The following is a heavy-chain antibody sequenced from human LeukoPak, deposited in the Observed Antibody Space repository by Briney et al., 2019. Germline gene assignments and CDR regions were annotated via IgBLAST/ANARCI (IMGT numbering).Heavy chain of an antibody. CDR1: GFTFSSYA. V-gene: IGHV3-23*01. CDR2: ISASGGTT. J-gene: IGHJ4*02. Sequence: PGGSLRLSCAASGFTFSSYAMTWVRQAPGKGLEWVSAISASGGTTYYADSVKGRFTISRDNSKNTLYLQMNSLRAEDTAVYYCAKRLGDSIVYYFFDYWGQGTLVTVSS. D-gene: IGHD3-22*01. CDR3: AKRLGDSIVYYFFDY.